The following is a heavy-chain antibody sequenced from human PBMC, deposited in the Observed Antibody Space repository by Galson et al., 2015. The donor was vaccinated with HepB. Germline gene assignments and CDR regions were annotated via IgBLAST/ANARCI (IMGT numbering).Heavy chain of an antibody. CDR1: GYSFTNYG. CDR2: IHPEFGDT. CDR3: AREAVAGIFYFDP. J-gene: IGHJ5*02. D-gene: IGHD6-19*01. V-gene: IGHV1-18*01. Sequence: SVKVSCKASGYSFTNYGLHWVRQAPGQVLEWMGWIHPEFGDTHFAERLQGRVTLTTDMSTSTAYMELTGLTSNDTAVYFCAREAVAGIFYFDPWGQGTLVTVSS.